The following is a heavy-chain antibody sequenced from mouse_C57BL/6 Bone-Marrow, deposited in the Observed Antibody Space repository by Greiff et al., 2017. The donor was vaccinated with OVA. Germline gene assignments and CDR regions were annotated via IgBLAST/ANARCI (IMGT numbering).Heavy chain of an antibody. CDR3: ARHVPPAYYGSSHWYFDV. D-gene: IGHD1-1*01. CDR1: GYTFTEYT. V-gene: IGHV1-62-2*01. J-gene: IGHJ1*03. CDR2: FYPGSGSI. Sequence: VMLVESGAELVKPGASVKLSCKASGYTFTEYTIHWVKQRSGQGLEWIGWFYPGSGSIKYNEKFKDKATLTADKSSSTVYMELSRLTSEDSAVYFCARHVPPAYYGSSHWYFDVWGTGTTVTVSS.